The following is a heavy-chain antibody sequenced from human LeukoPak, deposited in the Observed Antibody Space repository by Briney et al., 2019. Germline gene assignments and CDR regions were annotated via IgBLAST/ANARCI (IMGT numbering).Heavy chain of an antibody. CDR1: GFTIDRFT. J-gene: IGHJ4*02. CDR2: INRRGHT. D-gene: IGHD2-21*02. CDR3: AKEVDCPSDCLFFHS. Sequence: GGPLRLSCAASGFTIDRFTIHWVRQTPGKGLEWVSLINRRGHTFYADSVKGRFTISRDNSRNSVFLQMNSLRPEDTALYHCAKEVDCPSDCLFFHSWGQGTLVTVSS. V-gene: IGHV3-43*01.